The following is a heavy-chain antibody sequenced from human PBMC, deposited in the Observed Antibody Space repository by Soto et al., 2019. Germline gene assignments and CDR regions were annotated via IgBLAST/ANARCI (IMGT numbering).Heavy chain of an antibody. V-gene: IGHV4-31*03. J-gene: IGHJ3*02. CDR3: ARSGEMATIKDAFDI. CDR2: IYYSGST. Sequence: PSETLSLTCTVSGGSISSGGYYWSWIRQHPGKGLEWIGCIYYSGSTYYNPSLKSRVTISVDTSKNQFSLKLSSVTAADTAVYYCARSGEMATIKDAFDIWGQGTMVTVSS. D-gene: IGHD5-12*01. CDR1: GGSISSGGYY.